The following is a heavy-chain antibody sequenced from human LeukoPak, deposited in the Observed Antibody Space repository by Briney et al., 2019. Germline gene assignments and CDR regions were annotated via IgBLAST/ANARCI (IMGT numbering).Heavy chain of an antibody. V-gene: IGHV6-1*01. D-gene: IGHD2-15*01. CDR1: GDSVSSNTAA. CDR3: ARAGFCSGSDCYSRFDY. CDR2: TFYRSKWYN. Sequence: SQTLSLTCAISGDSVSSNTAAWNWIRQYPSRGLEWLGRTFYRSKWYNSYAVSVKSRITINPDTSKNHFSLQLNSVTPEDTAVYYCARAGFCSGSDCYSRFDYWGQGTLVTVSS. J-gene: IGHJ4*01.